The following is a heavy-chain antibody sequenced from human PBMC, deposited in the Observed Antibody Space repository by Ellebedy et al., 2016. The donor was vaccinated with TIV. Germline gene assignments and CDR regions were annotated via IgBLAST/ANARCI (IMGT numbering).Heavy chain of an antibody. V-gene: IGHV3-33*08. CDR3: ARDQLRCGGDCYSAPRYYFDY. Sequence: GESLKISCAASGFTFSSYGMHWVRQAPGKGLEWVAVIWYDGSNKYYADSVKGRFTISRDNSKNTLYLQMNRLRAEDTAVYYCARDQLRCGGDCYSAPRYYFDYWGQGTLVTVSS. CDR2: IWYDGSNK. CDR1: GFTFSSYG. J-gene: IGHJ4*02. D-gene: IGHD2-21*02.